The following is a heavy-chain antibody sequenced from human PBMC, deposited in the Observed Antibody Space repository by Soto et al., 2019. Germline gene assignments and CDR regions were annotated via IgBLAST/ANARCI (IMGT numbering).Heavy chain of an antibody. Sequence: EVQLLESGGGLVQPGGSLRLSCAASGFTFSSYAMSWVRQAPGKGLEWVSAISGSGGSTYYADSVKGRFTISRDNSKNTLYLQMNSLRAEETALYYCAKDIVVVPADPIDAFDIWGQGTMVTVSS. CDR2: ISGSGGST. V-gene: IGHV3-23*01. CDR3: AKDIVVVPADPIDAFDI. D-gene: IGHD2-2*01. J-gene: IGHJ3*02. CDR1: GFTFSSYA.